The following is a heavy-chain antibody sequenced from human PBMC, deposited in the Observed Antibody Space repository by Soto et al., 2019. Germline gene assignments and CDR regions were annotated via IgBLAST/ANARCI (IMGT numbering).Heavy chain of an antibody. CDR1: GFTFSDYY. V-gene: IGHV3-11*01. D-gene: IGHD1-1*01. Sequence: AXGSLRLSCSAAGFTFSDYYMKWVRQAPGKGLGWIATITSASSVIRYADSVKGRFTVSRDNAKQSLYLQMNNLRAEDTALYYWARDYCRNTTCPNYDMDVWGQGSTVTVSS. CDR2: ITSASSVI. J-gene: IGHJ6*02. CDR3: ARDYCRNTTCPNYDMDV.